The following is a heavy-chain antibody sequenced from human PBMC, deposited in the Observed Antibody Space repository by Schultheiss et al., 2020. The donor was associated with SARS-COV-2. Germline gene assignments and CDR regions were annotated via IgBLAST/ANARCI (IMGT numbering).Heavy chain of an antibody. J-gene: IGHJ5*02. V-gene: IGHV3-21*01. CDR1: GFTFSSYW. Sequence: GGSLRLSCAASGFTFSSYWMSWVRQDPGKGLEWVSSINTDSTDMFYADSVKGRFTISRDNAKNSLFLQMNSLRVEDTAVYYCARDWDRTWIQPSNWFDPWGQGTLVTVSS. CDR3: ARDWDRTWIQPSNWFDP. CDR2: INTDSTDM. D-gene: IGHD5-18*01.